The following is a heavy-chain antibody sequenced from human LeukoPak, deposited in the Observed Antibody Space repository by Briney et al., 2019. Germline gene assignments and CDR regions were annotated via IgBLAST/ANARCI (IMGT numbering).Heavy chain of an antibody. V-gene: IGHV3-23*01. Sequence: QPGGSLRLSCAASGFTFSSYAMSWVRQAPGKGLEWVSAISGSGGSTYYADSVKGRFTISRDNSKNTLYLQMNSLRAEDTAVYYCAKVYYVFWSGYLDYWGQGTLVTVSS. D-gene: IGHD3-3*01. J-gene: IGHJ4*02. CDR3: AKVYYVFWSGYLDY. CDR2: ISGSGGST. CDR1: GFTFSSYA.